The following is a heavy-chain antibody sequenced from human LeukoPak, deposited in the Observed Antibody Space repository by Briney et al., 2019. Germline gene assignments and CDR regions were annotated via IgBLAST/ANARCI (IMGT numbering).Heavy chain of an antibody. D-gene: IGHD3-10*02. CDR2: IHTSGST. CDR1: GDSISNHY. Sequence: SETLSLTCTVSGDSISNHYWGWVRQPAGKGLEWIGRIHTSGSTNYNPSLKSRVTLPVDTAKNQFSLKLTSVTAADTAVYYCVRIELADVRGAFDIWGRGTMVTVSS. J-gene: IGHJ3*02. V-gene: IGHV4-4*07. CDR3: VRIELADVRGAFDI.